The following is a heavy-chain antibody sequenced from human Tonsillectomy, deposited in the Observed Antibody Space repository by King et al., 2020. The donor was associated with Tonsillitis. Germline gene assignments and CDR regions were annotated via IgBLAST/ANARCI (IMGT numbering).Heavy chain of an antibody. CDR1: GFTFSSYG. Sequence: VQLVESGGGVVQPGGSLRLSCAASGFTFSSYGMHWVRQAPGKGLEWVAFIRYDGSNKYYADSMKGRFTISRDNSKNTLYLQMNSLRAEDTAVYYCAKDMGVGAYYFDYWGQGTLVTVSS. V-gene: IGHV3-30*02. CDR3: AKDMGVGAYYFDY. J-gene: IGHJ4*02. D-gene: IGHD1-26*01. CDR2: IRYDGSNK.